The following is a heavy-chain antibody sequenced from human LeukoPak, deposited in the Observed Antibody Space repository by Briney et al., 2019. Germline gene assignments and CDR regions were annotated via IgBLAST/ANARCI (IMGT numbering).Heavy chain of an antibody. CDR2: IYYSGST. CDR3: ASRGYSYGPVEPDAFDI. CDR1: GGSISSSSYY. Sequence: SETLSLTCTVSGGSISSSSYYWGWIRQPPGKGLEWIGSIYYSGSTYYNPSLKSRVTISVDTSKNQFSLKLNSVTAADTAVYFCASRGYSYGPVEPDAFDILGQGTMVTVSS. V-gene: IGHV4-39*01. D-gene: IGHD5-18*01. J-gene: IGHJ3*02.